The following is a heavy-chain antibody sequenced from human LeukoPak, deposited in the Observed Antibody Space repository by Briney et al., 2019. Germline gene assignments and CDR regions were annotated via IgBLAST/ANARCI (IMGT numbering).Heavy chain of an antibody. Sequence: GGSLRLSCAASGFTFSSYAMTWVRQAPGKGLEWVSGINWNGGSTGYADSVKGRFTISRDNAKNSLYLQMNSLRAEDTALYYCAKSYYYDSSGYYYLDYWGQGTLVTVSS. V-gene: IGHV3-20*04. J-gene: IGHJ4*02. CDR1: GFTFSSYA. CDR3: AKSYYYDSSGYYYLDY. CDR2: INWNGGST. D-gene: IGHD3-22*01.